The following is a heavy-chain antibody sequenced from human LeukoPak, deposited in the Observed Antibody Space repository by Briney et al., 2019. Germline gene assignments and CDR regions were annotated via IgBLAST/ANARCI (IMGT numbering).Heavy chain of an antibody. D-gene: IGHD3-22*01. CDR1: GGSISNRDCY. Sequence: PSETLSLTCSVSGGSISNRDCYWGWIRQPPGKGLEWIGSVSYRGTTYSNASLKSRVTISLDTSKNHFSLSLDSVTAADTAVYYCARSGSSGYSQPGYFDYWGQGTLVTVSS. J-gene: IGHJ4*02. V-gene: IGHV4-39*07. CDR2: VSYRGTT. CDR3: ARSGSSGYSQPGYFDY.